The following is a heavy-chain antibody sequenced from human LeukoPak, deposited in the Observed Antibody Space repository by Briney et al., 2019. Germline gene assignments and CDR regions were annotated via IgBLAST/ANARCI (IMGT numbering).Heavy chain of an antibody. J-gene: IGHJ6*02. CDR1: GFTFDDYG. Sequence: GGSLRLSCAASGFTFDDYGMSWFRQAPGKGREWVSGISWNGGSTGYADSVKGRFTISRENAKNSLYLQMNSLRAEDTALYHCARGYSVGVFGYNSGPAYGMDVWGQGTTVTVSS. CDR3: ARGYSVGVFGYNSGPAYGMDV. CDR2: ISWNGGST. V-gene: IGHV3-20*01. D-gene: IGHD1-1*01.